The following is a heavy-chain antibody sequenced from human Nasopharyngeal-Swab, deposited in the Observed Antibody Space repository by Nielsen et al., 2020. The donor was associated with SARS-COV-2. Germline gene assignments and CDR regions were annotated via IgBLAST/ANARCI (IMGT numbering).Heavy chain of an antibody. V-gene: IGHV4-34*01. J-gene: IGHJ6*02. CDR2: INHSGST. CDR3: SCLVGGSGRSSFYFYYGMDV. D-gene: IGHD3-10*01. CDR1: GGSFSGYY. Sequence: SETLSLTCAVYGGSFSGYYWSWIRQPPGKGLEWIGEINHSGSTNYNPSLKSRVTMSVDTSKNQFSLKLSSVTAAAPPLSYFSCLVGGSGRSSFYFYYGMDVWGQGTTVTVSS.